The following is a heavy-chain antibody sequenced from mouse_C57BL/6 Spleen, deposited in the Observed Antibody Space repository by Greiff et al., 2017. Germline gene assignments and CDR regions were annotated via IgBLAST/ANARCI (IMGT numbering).Heavy chain of an antibody. D-gene: IGHD1-1*02. CDR2: ISNLAYSI. J-gene: IGHJ4*01. CDR1: GFTFSDYG. CDR3: ARRGGGADYAMDY. V-gene: IGHV5-15*01. Sequence: EVHLVESGGGLVQPGGSLKLSCAASGFTFSDYGMAWVRQAPRKGPEWVAFISNLAYSIYYADTVTGRFTISRETAKNTLYLEMSSLRSEDTAMYYCARRGGGADYAMDYWGQGTSVTVSS.